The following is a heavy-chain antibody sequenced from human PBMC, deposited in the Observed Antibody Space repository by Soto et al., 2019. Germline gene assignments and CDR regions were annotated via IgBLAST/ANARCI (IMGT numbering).Heavy chain of an antibody. V-gene: IGHV4-59*08. D-gene: IGHD6-19*01. Sequence: SETLSLTCTVSGGSISSYYWSWIRQPPGKGLEWIGYIYYSGSTNYNPSLKSRVTISVDTSKNQFSLKLSSVTAADTAVYYCARHGDYSSGWYDYWGQGTLVTVSS. J-gene: IGHJ4*02. CDR1: GGSISSYY. CDR2: IYYSGST. CDR3: ARHGDYSSGWYDY.